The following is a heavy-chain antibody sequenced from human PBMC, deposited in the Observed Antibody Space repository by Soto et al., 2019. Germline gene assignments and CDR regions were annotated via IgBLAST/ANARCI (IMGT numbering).Heavy chain of an antibody. D-gene: IGHD5-18*01. Sequence: EASLKVSCKASGYTFNGYYMHWVRQAPGQGLEWMGWINPNSGGTNYAQKFQGWVTMTRDTSISTAYMELSRLRSDDTAVYYCARVRKGRDTAMAYYYYYGMDVWGQGTTVNVSS. CDR1: GYTFNGYY. J-gene: IGHJ6*02. V-gene: IGHV1-2*04. CDR2: INPNSGGT. CDR3: ARVRKGRDTAMAYYYYYGMDV.